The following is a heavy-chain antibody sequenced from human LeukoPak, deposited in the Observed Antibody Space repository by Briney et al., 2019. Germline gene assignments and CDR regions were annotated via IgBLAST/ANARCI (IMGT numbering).Heavy chain of an antibody. D-gene: IGHD3-9*01. V-gene: IGHV3-23*01. CDR3: AKAYYDILTGYYAPDAFDI. J-gene: IGHJ3*02. CDR2: ISGSGGST. CDR1: GFTFSSYA. Sequence: GASLRLSCAASGFTFSSYAMSWVRQAPGKGLEWVSVISGSGGSTYYADSVKGRFTISRDNSKNTLYLQMNSLRAEDTAVYYCAKAYYDILTGYYAPDAFDIWGQGTMVTVSS.